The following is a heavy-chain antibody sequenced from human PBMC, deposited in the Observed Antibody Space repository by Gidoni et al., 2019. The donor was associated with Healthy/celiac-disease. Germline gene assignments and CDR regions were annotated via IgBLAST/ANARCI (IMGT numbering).Heavy chain of an antibody. CDR3: ARTGWATVTWMADY. CDR2: INHSGST. CDR1: GGSFSGYY. V-gene: IGHV4-34*01. J-gene: IGHJ4*02. D-gene: IGHD4-17*01. Sequence: QVQLLQWGAGLLKPSETLSLTCAVYGGSFSGYYWSWIRQPPGKGLEWIGEINHSGSTNYNPSLKSRVTISVDTSKNQFSLKLSSVTAADTAVYYCARTGWATVTWMADYWGQGTLVTVSS.